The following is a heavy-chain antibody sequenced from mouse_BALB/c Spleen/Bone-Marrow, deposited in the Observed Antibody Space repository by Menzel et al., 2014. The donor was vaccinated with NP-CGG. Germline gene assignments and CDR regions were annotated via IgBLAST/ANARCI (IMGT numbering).Heavy chain of an antibody. J-gene: IGHJ3*01. CDR3: ARRGFVYGPALFAY. D-gene: IGHD1-2*01. CDR2: INPSTGYT. V-gene: IGHV1-7*01. Sequence: VQLQQSGAELAKPGASVKMSCKASGYTFTSYWMHWVKQRPGQGLEWIGYINPSTGYTEYNQKLKDKATLTADKSSSTAYMQLSSLTSEDSAVYYCARRGFVYGPALFAYWGQGTLVTVSA. CDR1: GYTFTSYW.